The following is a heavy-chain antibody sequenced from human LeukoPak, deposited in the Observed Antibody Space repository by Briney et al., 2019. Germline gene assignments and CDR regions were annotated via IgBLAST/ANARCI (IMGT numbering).Heavy chain of an antibody. D-gene: IGHD1/OR15-1a*01. J-gene: IGHJ4*02. CDR2: IIPIFGTA. CDR1: GYTFTSYA. V-gene: IGHV1-69*13. Sequence: SVKVSCKASGYTFTSYAITWVRQVPEQGLEWMGEIIPIFGTANYALKFQGRVTITADESTSTAYMELSSLRSDDTALYYCATAQNNIWPPAPIDYWGQGTLVTVSS. CDR3: ATAQNNIWPPAPIDY.